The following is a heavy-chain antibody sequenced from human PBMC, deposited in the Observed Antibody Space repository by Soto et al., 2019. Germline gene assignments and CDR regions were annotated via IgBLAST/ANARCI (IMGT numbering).Heavy chain of an antibody. CDR3: ARVMDTAIGFDY. D-gene: IGHD5-18*01. Sequence: GESLKVSCKASGYTFTSYYMHWVRQAPGQGLEWMGIINPSGGSTSYAQKFQGRVTMTRDTSTSTVYMELSSLRSEDTAVYYCARVMDTAIGFDYWGQGTLVTVSS. J-gene: IGHJ4*02. CDR1: GYTFTSYY. V-gene: IGHV1-46*03. CDR2: INPSGGST.